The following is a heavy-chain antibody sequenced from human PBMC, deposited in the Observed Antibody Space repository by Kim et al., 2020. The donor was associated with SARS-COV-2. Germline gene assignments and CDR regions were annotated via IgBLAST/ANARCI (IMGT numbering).Heavy chain of an antibody. J-gene: IGHJ4*02. CDR3: ARVHSGYDYYFDS. Sequence: GESLKISCKGSGYSFDNYWIGWVRQLPGKGLEWRGIIYPGDSHTRYGPSFQGQVTISADKSISTAYLQWSSLSVSDTAFYYCARVHSGYDYYFDSWGQGTLVTVSP. CDR2: IYPGDSHT. V-gene: IGHV5-51*01. CDR1: GYSFDNYW. D-gene: IGHD5-12*01.